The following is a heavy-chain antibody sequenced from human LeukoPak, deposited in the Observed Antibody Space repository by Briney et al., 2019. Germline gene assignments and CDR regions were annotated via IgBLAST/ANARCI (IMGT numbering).Heavy chain of an antibody. J-gene: IGHJ4*02. CDR2: ISGSGGST. V-gene: IGHV3-23*01. CDR3: AKVPDYDFWSGYYKYFDY. CDR1: GFTFRASW. D-gene: IGHD3-3*01. Sequence: GGSLRLSCAASGFTFRASWMVWIRQAPGKGLEWVSAISGSGGSTYYADSVKGRFTISRDNSKNTLYLQMNSLRAEDTAVYYCAKVPDYDFWSGYYKYFDYWGQGTLVTVSS.